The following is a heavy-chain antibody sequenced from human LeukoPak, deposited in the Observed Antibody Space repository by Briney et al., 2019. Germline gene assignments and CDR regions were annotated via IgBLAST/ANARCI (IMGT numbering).Heavy chain of an antibody. CDR3: ARSNPDFDY. CDR2: INHSGST. D-gene: IGHD1-14*01. CDR1: GGSFSGYY. Sequence: SETLSLTCAVYGGSFSGYYWSWIRQPPGKGLAWIGEINHSGSTNYNPSLKCRVTISVDTSKNQFSLKLSSVTAADTAVYYCARSNPDFDYWGQGTLVTVSS. J-gene: IGHJ4*02. V-gene: IGHV4-34*01.